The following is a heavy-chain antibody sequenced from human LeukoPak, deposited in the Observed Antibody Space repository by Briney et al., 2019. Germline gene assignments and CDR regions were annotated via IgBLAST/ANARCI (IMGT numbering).Heavy chain of an antibody. J-gene: IGHJ4*02. D-gene: IGHD6-6*01. Sequence: GGSLRLSCAASGFTFSTYWMHWVRQAPGKGLEYVSSIGSGGYRFYGGSVKGRFSISRDNSQNTVYLQMNSLRGEDTAIYFCAKKLPDASSYLDFWGQGILVTVSS. CDR3: AKKLPDASSYLDF. CDR2: IGSGGYR. CDR1: GFTFSTYW. V-gene: IGHV3-33*03.